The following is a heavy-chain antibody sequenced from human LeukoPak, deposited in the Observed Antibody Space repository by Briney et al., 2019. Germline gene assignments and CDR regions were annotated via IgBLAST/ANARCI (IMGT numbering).Heavy chain of an antibody. CDR3: ARVSVYGCSSTTCLVLDI. V-gene: IGHV1-2*02. Sequence: ASVKVSCKASGYTFTGHYIHWVRQAPGQGLEWMGWINPNSGGTNYAQKFQGRVTMTRDTSISTAYTELSRLRSDDTAVYYCARVSVYGCSSTTCLVLDIWGQGTMVTVSS. CDR2: INPNSGGT. CDR1: GYTFTGHY. J-gene: IGHJ3*02. D-gene: IGHD2-2*01.